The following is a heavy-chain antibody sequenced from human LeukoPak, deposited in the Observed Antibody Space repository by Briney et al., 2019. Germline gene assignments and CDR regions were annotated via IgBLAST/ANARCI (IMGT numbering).Heavy chain of an antibody. J-gene: IGHJ4*02. CDR3: ARKGLGYELGGFDS. CDR2: INRDGSST. D-gene: IGHD1-7*01. Sequence: PGGSLRLSCASYGFTFSSYWMHSVRQAPGEGLVWVSRINRDGSSTSYADSVKGQFTISRDNAKNSLYLQMNSLRVEDTALYRCARKGLGYELGGFDSWGQGTLVTVSS. CDR1: GFTFSSYW. V-gene: IGHV3-74*01.